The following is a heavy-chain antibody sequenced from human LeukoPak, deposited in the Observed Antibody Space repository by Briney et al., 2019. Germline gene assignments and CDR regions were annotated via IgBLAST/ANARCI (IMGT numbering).Heavy chain of an antibody. D-gene: IGHD5-24*01. CDR3: ARVQMAKLHFDY. J-gene: IGHJ4*02. Sequence: SSETLSLTCTVSAGSITSYYWSWIRQPPGKGLEWIGYISESGSTNSNPSLKSRVTISVDTSKNQFSLKLSSVTAADTAVYYCARVQMAKLHFDYWGQGNPVTVSS. CDR2: ISESGST. V-gene: IGHV4-59*08. CDR1: AGSITSYY.